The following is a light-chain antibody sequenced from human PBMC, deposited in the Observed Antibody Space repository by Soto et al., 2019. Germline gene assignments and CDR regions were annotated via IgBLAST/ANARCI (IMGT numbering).Light chain of an antibody. CDR1: QDINTW. CDR3: QQGDSCPFT. J-gene: IGKJ4*01. Sequence: DIQMTQSPSSVSASVGDTVTLTCRASQDINTWVDWYQQKPGKAPKLLISAASTLESGVPGRFSGSGSGTDFTLIISSLQPEDFATYFCQQGDSCPFTFGGGTKVDIK. CDR2: AAS. V-gene: IGKV1-12*01.